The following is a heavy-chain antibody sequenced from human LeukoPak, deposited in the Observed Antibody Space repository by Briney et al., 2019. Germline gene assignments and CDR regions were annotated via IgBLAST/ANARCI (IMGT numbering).Heavy chain of an antibody. J-gene: IGHJ4*02. CDR2: ISGSGGST. Sequence: GGSLRLSCAASGFTFSSYAMSWVRQAPGKGLEWVSAISGSGGSTYYADSVKGRFTISRDSSKNTLYLQMNSLRAEDTAVYYCAKSPIFGVVIISGYFDYWGQGTLVTVSS. V-gene: IGHV3-23*01. D-gene: IGHD3-3*01. CDR1: GFTFSSYA. CDR3: AKSPIFGVVIISGYFDY.